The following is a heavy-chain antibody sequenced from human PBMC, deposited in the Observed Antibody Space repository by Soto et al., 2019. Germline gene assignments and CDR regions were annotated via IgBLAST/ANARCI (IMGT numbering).Heavy chain of an antibody. V-gene: IGHV3-33*01. Sequence: QVQLVESGGGVVQPGRSLRLSCAASGFAFSNFGIQWVRQAPGKGLEWVAVIWYDGTEKYYSDSVRGRFTISRDNSKNTLYLLMSSLRAEDTAVYYCARDNNLGMGNAFDIWGQGTMATVSS. CDR3: ARDNNLGMGNAFDI. J-gene: IGHJ3*02. CDR2: IWYDGTEK. CDR1: GFAFSNFG. D-gene: IGHD7-27*01.